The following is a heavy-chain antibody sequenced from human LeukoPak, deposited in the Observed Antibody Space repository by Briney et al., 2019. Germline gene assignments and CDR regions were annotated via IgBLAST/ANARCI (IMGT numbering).Heavy chain of an antibody. D-gene: IGHD6-6*01. CDR1: GFTVSSNY. V-gene: IGHV3-53*01. Sequence: GGSLRLSCAASGFTVSSNYMSWVRQAPGKGLEWVSVIYSGGSTYYADSVKGRFTISRDNSKNTLYLQMNSLRAEDTAVYYCATEYSSSSGTIDYWGQGTLVTVS. CDR2: IYSGGST. J-gene: IGHJ4*02. CDR3: ATEYSSSSGTIDY.